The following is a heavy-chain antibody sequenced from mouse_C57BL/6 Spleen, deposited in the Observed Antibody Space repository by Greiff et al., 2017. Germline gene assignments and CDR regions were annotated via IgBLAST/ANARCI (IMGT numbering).Heavy chain of an antibody. CDR1: GYTFTSYW. J-gene: IGHJ4*01. Sequence: QVQLQQSGAELVKPGASVKMSCKASGYTFTSYWITWVKQRPGQGLEWIGDIYPGSGSTNYNEKFKSKATLTVDTSSSTAYMQLSSLTSEDSAVYYCARQGVYSNYDYAMDYWGQGTSVTVSS. CDR2: IYPGSGST. D-gene: IGHD2-5*01. CDR3: ARQGVYSNYDYAMDY. V-gene: IGHV1-55*01.